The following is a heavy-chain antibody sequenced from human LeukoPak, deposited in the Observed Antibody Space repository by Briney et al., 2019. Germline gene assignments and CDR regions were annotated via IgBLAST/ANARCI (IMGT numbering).Heavy chain of an antibody. V-gene: IGHV3-74*01. Sequence: GGSLRLSCAASGFTLRSYWMHWVRQAPGKGLVWVSRINNDGSGAIYADSVKGRFTISRDNAKNTFYLQMNSLRAEDTAVYYCARAGATISHWNWRNDAFDIWGQGTMVTVSS. CDR3: ARAGATISHWNWRNDAFDI. CDR1: GFTLRSYW. D-gene: IGHD1-26*01. J-gene: IGHJ3*02. CDR2: INNDGSGA.